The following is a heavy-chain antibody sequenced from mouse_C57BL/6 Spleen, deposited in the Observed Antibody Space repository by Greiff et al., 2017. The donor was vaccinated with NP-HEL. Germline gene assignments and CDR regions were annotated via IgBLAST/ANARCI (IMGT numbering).Heavy chain of an antibody. CDR3: ARESENDGYYTFFAY. D-gene: IGHD2-3*01. V-gene: IGHV1-59*01. Sequence: QVQLQQPGAELVRPGTSVKLSCKASGYTFTSYWMHWVKQRPGQGLEWIGVIDPSDSYTNYNQKFKGKATLTVDTSSSTAYLQLSSLTSEDSAVYYCARESENDGYYTFFAYWGQGTLVTVSA. CDR1: GYTFTSYW. CDR2: IDPSDSYT. J-gene: IGHJ3*01.